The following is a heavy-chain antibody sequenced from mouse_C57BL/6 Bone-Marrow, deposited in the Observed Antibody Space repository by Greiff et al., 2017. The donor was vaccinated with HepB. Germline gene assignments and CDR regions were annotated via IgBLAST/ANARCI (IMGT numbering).Heavy chain of an antibody. CDR1: GYTFTSYW. J-gene: IGHJ4*01. V-gene: IGHV1-53*01. D-gene: IGHD1-1*01. Sequence: QVQLQQPGTELVKPGASVKLSCKASGYTFTSYWMHWVTPRPGQGLEWIGNIYPSNGGTNYNEKFKSKATLTVDKSSSTAYMQLSSLTSEDSAVYYCARREYGSRAMDYWGQGTSVTVSS. CDR3: ARREYGSRAMDY. CDR2: IYPSNGGT.